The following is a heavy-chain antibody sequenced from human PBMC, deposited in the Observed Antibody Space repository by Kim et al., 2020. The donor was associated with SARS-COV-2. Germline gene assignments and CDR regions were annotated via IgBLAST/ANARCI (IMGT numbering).Heavy chain of an antibody. V-gene: IGHV3-53*01. D-gene: IGHD3-10*01. CDR2: ISSGGDT. Sequence: GGSLRLSCAVSGFTVVSNYVSWVRQGPGKGLEWVSTISSGGDTKYADSAKGRCTISRENSKNTLFFQMNSRRVEDTATYYYSRGGAPGYNRRPFSLWGEG. CDR3: SRGGAPGYNRRPFSL. CDR1: GFTVVSNY. J-gene: IGHJ1*01.